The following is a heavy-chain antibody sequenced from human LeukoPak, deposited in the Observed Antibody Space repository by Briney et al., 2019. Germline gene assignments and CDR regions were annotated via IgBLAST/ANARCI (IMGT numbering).Heavy chain of an antibody. J-gene: IGHJ4*02. CDR3: TTEYSGSISN. D-gene: IGHD1-26*01. V-gene: IGHV3-15*01. Sequence: GGSLRLSCAASGFTVSDAWMNWVRQVPGKGLEWIGLFKSKTNGGTTDYAAPVKGRFTMSRDDSKNTLYLQMNSLKTEDTAMYYCTTEYSGSISNWGQGILVTVSS. CDR1: GFTVSDAW. CDR2: FKSKTNGGTT.